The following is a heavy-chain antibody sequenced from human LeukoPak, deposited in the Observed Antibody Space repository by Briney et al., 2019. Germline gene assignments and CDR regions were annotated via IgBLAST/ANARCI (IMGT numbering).Heavy chain of an antibody. V-gene: IGHV3-72*01. Sequence: GGSLRLSCAASGFTFSDHYMDWVRQAPGKGLEWVGRTRNKAKSYTTEYAASVKGRFTISRDDSKNSLYLQMNSLKTEDTAVYYCARGASSHNTPYYYGLDVWGQGTTVTVSS. CDR3: ARGASSHNTPYYYGLDV. D-gene: IGHD2-2*01. CDR1: GFTFSDHY. J-gene: IGHJ6*02. CDR2: TRNKAKSYTT.